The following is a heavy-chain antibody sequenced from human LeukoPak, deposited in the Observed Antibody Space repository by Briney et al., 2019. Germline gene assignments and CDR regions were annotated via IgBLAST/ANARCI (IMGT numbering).Heavy chain of an antibody. CDR2: INTDGSST. D-gene: IGHD3-16*01. J-gene: IGHJ4*02. CDR1: GFIFSSYW. V-gene: IGHV3-74*01. CDR3: ARAGIRLAYDY. Sequence: GGSLRLSCAASGFIFSSYWMHWVRHAPGKGLVWVSRINTDGSSTSYADSVKGRFTISRDNSKNTLYLQMNSLRAEDTAVYYCARAGIRLAYDYWGQGTLVTVSS.